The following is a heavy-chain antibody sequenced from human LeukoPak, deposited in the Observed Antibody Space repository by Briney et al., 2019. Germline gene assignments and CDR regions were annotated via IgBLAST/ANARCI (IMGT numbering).Heavy chain of an antibody. CDR1: GFTFGTEA. J-gene: IGHJ4*02. Sequence: GGSLRLSCTASGFTFGTEAMTWVRRAPGKGLEGVSTISDDSRTTYYADSVKGRFTISRDNSKNTLYLQMNSLRVEDAALYYCAKGLGFMPQFDYWSQGTLVTVSS. D-gene: IGHD7-27*01. V-gene: IGHV3-23*01. CDR2: ISDDSRTT. CDR3: AKGLGFMPQFDY.